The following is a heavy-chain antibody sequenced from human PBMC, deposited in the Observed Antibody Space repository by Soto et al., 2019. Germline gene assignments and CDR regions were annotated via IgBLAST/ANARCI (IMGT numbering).Heavy chain of an antibody. V-gene: IGHV6-1*01. CDR3: ARDGHSGSYYFLFDY. Sequence: WPTLSLPCVISGESVSRNSAAWKWIRQSPWRGLEWLGRTYYSSKWYNDYAVSVKSRITINTYTSKNQFSLQLNSVTPEDTAVYYCARDGHSGSYYFLFDYWGQGTLVTVSS. CDR1: GESVSRNSAA. J-gene: IGHJ4*02. D-gene: IGHD1-26*01. CDR2: TYYSSKWYN.